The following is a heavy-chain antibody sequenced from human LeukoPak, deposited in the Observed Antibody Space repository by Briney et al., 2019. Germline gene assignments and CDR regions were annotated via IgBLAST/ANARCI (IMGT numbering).Heavy chain of an antibody. CDR2: INWNGGST. CDR1: GFTFDDYG. Sequence: GGSLRLSCAASGFTFDDYGMSWVRQAPGKGLEWVSGINWNGGSTGYADSVKGRLTISRDNAKNSLYPQMNSLRAEDTALYYCARAQCPYYYDSSGYCSDAFDIWGQGTMVTVSS. D-gene: IGHD3-22*01. CDR3: ARAQCPYYYDSSGYCSDAFDI. V-gene: IGHV3-20*04. J-gene: IGHJ3*02.